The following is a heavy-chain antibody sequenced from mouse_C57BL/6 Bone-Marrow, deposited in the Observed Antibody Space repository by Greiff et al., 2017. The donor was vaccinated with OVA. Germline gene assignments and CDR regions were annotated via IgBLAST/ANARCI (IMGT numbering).Heavy chain of an antibody. Sequence: EVKLQESGPELVKPGASVKIPCKASGYTFTDYNMDWVKQSHGKSLEWIGDINPNNGGTIYNQKFKGKATLTVDKSSSTAYMELRSLTSEDTAVYYCARCVYAMDYWGQGTSVTVSS. CDR3: ARCVYAMDY. V-gene: IGHV1-18*01. CDR2: INPNNGGT. CDR1: GYTFTDYN. J-gene: IGHJ4*01.